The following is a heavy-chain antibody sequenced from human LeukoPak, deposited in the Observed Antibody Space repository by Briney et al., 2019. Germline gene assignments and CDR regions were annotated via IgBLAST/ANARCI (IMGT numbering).Heavy chain of an antibody. Sequence: KPSETLSLTCAVYGGSFSGYYWSWIRQPPGKGLEWIGEINHSGSTNYNPSLKSRVTISVDTSKNQFSLKLSSVTAADTAVYYCARDRNYGDYHLYYYYGMDVWGQGTTVTVSS. CDR3: ARDRNYGDYHLYYYYGMDV. J-gene: IGHJ6*02. V-gene: IGHV4-34*01. CDR2: INHSGST. CDR1: GGSFSGYY. D-gene: IGHD4-17*01.